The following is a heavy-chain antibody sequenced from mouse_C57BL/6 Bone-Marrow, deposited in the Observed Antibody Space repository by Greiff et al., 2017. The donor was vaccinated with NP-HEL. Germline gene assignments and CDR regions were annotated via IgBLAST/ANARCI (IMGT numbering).Heavy chain of an antibody. CDR2: ISDGGSYT. Sequence: DVKLVESGGGLVKPGGSLKLSCAASGFTFSSYAMSWVRQTPEKRLEWVATISDGGSYTYYPDNVKGRFTISRDNAKNNLYLQMSHLKSEDTAMYYCARGESDGLGYWGQGTSGTVSS. V-gene: IGHV5-4*03. D-gene: IGHD2-3*01. J-gene: IGHJ4*01. CDR3: ARGESDGLGY. CDR1: GFTFSSYA.